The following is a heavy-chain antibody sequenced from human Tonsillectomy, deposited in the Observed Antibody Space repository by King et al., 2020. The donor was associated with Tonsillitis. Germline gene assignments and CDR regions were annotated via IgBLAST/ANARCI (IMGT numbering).Heavy chain of an antibody. V-gene: IGHV3-74*01. Sequence: VQLVESGGGLVQPGGSLRLSCAASGFSFSSHWMHWVRQAPGKGLVWVSRINSDGSSTNYAASVKGRFTISRDNANNTLYLQRNSLRAEDTAVYYCARLPLDRSSPWGQGTLVTVSS. D-gene: IGHD1-26*01. J-gene: IGHJ5*02. CDR1: GFSFSSHW. CDR2: INSDGSST. CDR3: ARLPLDRSSP.